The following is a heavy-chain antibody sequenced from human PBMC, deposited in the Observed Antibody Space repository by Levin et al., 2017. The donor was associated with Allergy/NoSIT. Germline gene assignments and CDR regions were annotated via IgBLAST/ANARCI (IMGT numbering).Heavy chain of an antibody. J-gene: IGHJ6*02. CDR3: AGFPPTYRVVENPPKDFYYGLDV. V-gene: IGHV1-2*02. D-gene: IGHD4-11*01. CDR2: IDPFSGDT. CDR1: GYTFTGYY. Sequence: GESLKISCKASGYTFTGYYVHWVRQAPGQGLEWMGWIDPFSGDTNYAQKFQGKVTMTRDTMNTAYLELSRLRSDDTAVYYCAGFPPTYRVVENPPKDFYYGLDVWGQGTTVIVSS.